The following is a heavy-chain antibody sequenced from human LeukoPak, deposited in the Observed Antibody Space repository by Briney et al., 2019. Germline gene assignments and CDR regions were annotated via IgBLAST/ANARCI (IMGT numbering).Heavy chain of an antibody. CDR3: ARTDRRKNYGSGSYSNY. CDR1: GYTFTSYG. Sequence: GASVKVSCKASGYTFTSYGISWVRQAPGQGLEWMGWISAYNGNTNYAQKLQGRVTMTTDTSTSTAYMELRSLRSDDTAVYDCARTDRRKNYGSGSYSNYWGQGTLVTVSS. CDR2: ISAYNGNT. J-gene: IGHJ4*02. V-gene: IGHV1-18*01. D-gene: IGHD3-10*01.